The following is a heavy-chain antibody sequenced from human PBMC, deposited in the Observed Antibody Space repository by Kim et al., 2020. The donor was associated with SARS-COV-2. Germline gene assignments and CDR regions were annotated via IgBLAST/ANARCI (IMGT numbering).Heavy chain of an antibody. CDR1: GGSISSYY. V-gene: IGHV4-59*01. Sequence: SETLSLTCTVSGGSISSYYWSWIRQPPGKGLEWIGYIYYSGSTNYNPSLKSRVTISVDTSKNQFSLKLSSVTAADTAVYYCARVGGWLQFAHWGQGTLVTVSS. D-gene: IGHD5-12*01. J-gene: IGHJ4*02. CDR3: ARVGGWLQFAH. CDR2: IYYSGST.